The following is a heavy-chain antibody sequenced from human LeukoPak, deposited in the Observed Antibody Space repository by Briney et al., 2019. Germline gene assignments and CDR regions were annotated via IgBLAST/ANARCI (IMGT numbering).Heavy chain of an antibody. D-gene: IGHD6-19*01. V-gene: IGHV3-23*01. CDR2: ISGSGST. CDR1: GFTFSSYA. CDR3: AKASPKQWLPPGPGY. Sequence: GGSLRLSCAASGFTFSSYAMSWVRQAPGKGLEWVSAISGSGSTYYADSVKGRFTISRDNSKNTLYLQMNSLRAEDTAVYYCAKASPKQWLPPGPGYWGQGTLVTVSS. J-gene: IGHJ4*02.